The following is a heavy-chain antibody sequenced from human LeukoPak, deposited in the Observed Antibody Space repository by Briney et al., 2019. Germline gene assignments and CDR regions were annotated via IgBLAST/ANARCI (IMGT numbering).Heavy chain of an antibody. CDR1: GFSFSTYA. V-gene: IGHV3-64D*06. CDR2: INGNGGTT. CDR3: ARERGAAAGD. J-gene: IGHJ4*02. D-gene: IGHD6-13*01. Sequence: GGSLRLSCSASGFSFSTYAMHWARQAPGKGLEYVSTINGNGGTTYYADSVKGRFIISRDNSKNTLYLQMSSLRAEDTAVYYCARERGAAAGDWGQGTLVTVSS.